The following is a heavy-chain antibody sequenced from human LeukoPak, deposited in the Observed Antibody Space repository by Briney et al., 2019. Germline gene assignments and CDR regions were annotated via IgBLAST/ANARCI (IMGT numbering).Heavy chain of an antibody. J-gene: IGHJ4*02. CDR2: INQDGSDR. CDR1: GFALSSYE. CDR3: ARDRGPNTFDY. V-gene: IGHV3-7*05. Sequence: GGSLRLSCAASGFALSSYEMNWVRQAPGKGLEWVASINQDGSDRYYVDSVKGRFTISRDNAKNSLYLQMNSLRAEDTAVYYCARDRGPNTFDYWGQGSLVTVSS.